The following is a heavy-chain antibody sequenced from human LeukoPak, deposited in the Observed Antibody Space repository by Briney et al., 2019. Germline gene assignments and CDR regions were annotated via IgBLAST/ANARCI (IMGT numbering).Heavy chain of an antibody. Sequence: PGGSLRLSCAASGFTFSTYAMSWVRQAPGKGLEWVSGISGSDGSTYYADSVKGRFTISRDNSKNTLYLQMNSLRAEDTAVYYCAKAMVLNYDILTGYSPHAFDIWGQGTMVTVSS. V-gene: IGHV3-23*01. J-gene: IGHJ3*02. CDR1: GFTFSTYA. CDR2: ISGSDGST. CDR3: AKAMVLNYDILTGYSPHAFDI. D-gene: IGHD3-9*01.